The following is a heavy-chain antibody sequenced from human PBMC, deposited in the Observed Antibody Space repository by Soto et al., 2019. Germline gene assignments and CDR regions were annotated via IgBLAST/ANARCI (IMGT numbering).Heavy chain of an antibody. V-gene: IGHV1-69*01. D-gene: IGHD6-13*01. CDR3: AKAVGFQQLLFVFET. CDR1: GGTFSNFG. CDR2: IIPIFASS. Sequence: QVQLVQSGAEVKKPGSSVRVSCKASGGTFSNFGFSWVRQAPGQGLEWMGGIIPIFASSNYAQKFQGRLTITADESTSTAYMDMSSLRSEDTAVYFCAKAVGFQQLLFVFETWGNGTLVTVSS. J-gene: IGHJ5*01.